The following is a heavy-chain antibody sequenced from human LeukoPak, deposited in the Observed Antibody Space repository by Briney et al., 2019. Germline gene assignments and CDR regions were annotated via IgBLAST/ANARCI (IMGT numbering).Heavy chain of an antibody. CDR1: GYTFTSYY. Sequence: ASVKVSCKASGYTFTSYYMHWVRQAPGQGLEWMGIINPSGGSTSYAQKFQGRVTMTRDTSTSTVYMELSSLRSEDTALYYCAREYSKTIWFGESSGFDYWGQGTLVTVSS. D-gene: IGHD3-10*01. CDR2: INPSGGST. CDR3: AREYSKTIWFGESSGFDY. V-gene: IGHV1-46*01. J-gene: IGHJ4*02.